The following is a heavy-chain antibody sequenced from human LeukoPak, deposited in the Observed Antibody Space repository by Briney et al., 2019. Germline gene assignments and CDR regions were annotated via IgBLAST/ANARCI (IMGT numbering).Heavy chain of an antibody. CDR2: INPNSGGT. Sequence: VASVKVSCKASGYTFTGYYMHWLRQAPGQGLEWMGWINPNSGGTNYAQKFQGRVTMTRDTSISTAYMELSRLRSDDTAVYYCARDTLIGYYYYGMDVWGQGTTVTVSS. CDR1: GYTFTGYY. D-gene: IGHD2-15*01. CDR3: ARDTLIGYYYYGMDV. J-gene: IGHJ6*02. V-gene: IGHV1-2*02.